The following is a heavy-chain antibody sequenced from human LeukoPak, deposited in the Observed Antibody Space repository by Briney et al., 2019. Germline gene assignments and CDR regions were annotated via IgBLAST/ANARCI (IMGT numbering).Heavy chain of an antibody. Sequence: SETLSLTCAVSGGSTSRHYWAWIRLPAGKGLEWIARVHASGSPDYSPSLKRRVTMSVDTSKNQVSLRLSSMTAADTAVYFCARVSYNAGSFISGGWFDPWGQGIRVTVSS. CDR1: GGSTSRHY. CDR2: VHASGSP. D-gene: IGHD1-26*01. V-gene: IGHV4-4*07. J-gene: IGHJ5*02. CDR3: ARVSYNAGSFISGGWFDP.